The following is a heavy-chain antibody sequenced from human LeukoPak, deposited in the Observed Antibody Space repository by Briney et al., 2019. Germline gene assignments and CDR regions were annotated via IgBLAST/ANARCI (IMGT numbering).Heavy chain of an antibody. CDR3: ARVNMVRGVIRWFDP. V-gene: IGHV1-18*01. CDR2: ISAYNGNT. D-gene: IGHD3-10*01. CDR1: GYTFTSYG. J-gene: IGHJ5*02. Sequence: GASVKVSCKASGYTFTSYGISWVRQAPGQGLEWMGWISAYNGNTNYAQKLQGRVTITTDTSTSTAYMELRSLRSDDTAVYYCARVNMVRGVIRWFDPWGQGTLVTVSS.